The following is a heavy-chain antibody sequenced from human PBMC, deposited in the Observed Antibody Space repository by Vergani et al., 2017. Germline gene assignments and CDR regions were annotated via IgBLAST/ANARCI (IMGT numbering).Heavy chain of an antibody. CDR1: GFTFSSYA. CDR3: ANLLPGHNAFDI. CDR2: ISGSGGST. V-gene: IGHV3-23*01. D-gene: IGHD2-15*01. Sequence: EVQLLESGGGLVQPGGSLRLSCAASGFTFSSYAMSWVRQAPGKGLEWVSGISGSGGSTYYAASVKGRFTISRDKSKNTLYLQMNSLRAEDTAVYYCANLLPGHNAFDIWGQGTMVTVSS. J-gene: IGHJ3*02.